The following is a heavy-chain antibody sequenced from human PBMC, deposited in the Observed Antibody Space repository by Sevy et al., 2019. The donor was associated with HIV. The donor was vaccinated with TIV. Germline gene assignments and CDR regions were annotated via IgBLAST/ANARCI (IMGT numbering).Heavy chain of an antibody. V-gene: IGHV4-34*01. D-gene: IGHD2-15*01. CDR2: INHRGST. Sequence: SETLSLTCAVYGGSFNGYYWSWIRQPPGKGLEWIGEINHRGSTNYNPSLKSLVTISVDTSKNQFSLKLSSVTAADTAVYYCARGIVVVVAGTYYFEYWGQGTLVTVSS. CDR1: GGSFNGYY. CDR3: ARGIVVVVAGTYYFEY. J-gene: IGHJ4*02.